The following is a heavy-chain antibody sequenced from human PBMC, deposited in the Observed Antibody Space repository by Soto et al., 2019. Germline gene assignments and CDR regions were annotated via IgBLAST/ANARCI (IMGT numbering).Heavy chain of an antibody. Sequence: SETLSLTCAVSGGSISSSNWWSWVRQPPGKGLEWIGEIYHSGSTNYNPSLKSRVTISVDKSKNQFSLKLSSVTAADTAVYYCARVRVVVGLYYYGMDVWGQGTTVTVSS. J-gene: IGHJ6*02. D-gene: IGHD2-15*01. CDR1: GGSISSSNW. V-gene: IGHV4-4*02. CDR3: ARVRVVVGLYYYGMDV. CDR2: IYHSGST.